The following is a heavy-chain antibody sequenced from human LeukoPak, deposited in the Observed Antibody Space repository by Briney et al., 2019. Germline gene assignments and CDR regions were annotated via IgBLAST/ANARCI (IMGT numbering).Heavy chain of an antibody. CDR3: AKGRYTSGGFDY. CDR1: GFTFSRYG. J-gene: IGHJ4*02. V-gene: IGHV3-30*18. D-gene: IGHD6-19*01. CDR2: ISYDGSNK. Sequence: GGSLRLSCAASGFTFSRYGIHWVRQAPGKGLEWMAVISYDGSNKYYADSVKGRFTISRDNSKNTLYLQMNSLRAEDTAVYYCAKGRYTSGGFDYWGQGTLVTVSS.